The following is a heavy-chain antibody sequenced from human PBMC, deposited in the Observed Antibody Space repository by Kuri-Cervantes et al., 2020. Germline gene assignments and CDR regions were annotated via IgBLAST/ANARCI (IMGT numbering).Heavy chain of an antibody. V-gene: IGHV6-1*01. D-gene: IGHD3-22*01. CDR2: TYYRSKWYN. Sequence: SETLSLTCAISGDSVSSNSAAWTWIRQSPSRGLEWLGRTYYRSKWYNDYAVSVKSRITINPDTSKNQFSLQLNSVTPEDTAVYYCARDLDRMYYYDSSGYYYSFDYWGQGTLVTVSS. CDR1: GDSVSSNSAA. CDR3: ARDLDRMYYYDSSGYYYSFDY. J-gene: IGHJ4*02.